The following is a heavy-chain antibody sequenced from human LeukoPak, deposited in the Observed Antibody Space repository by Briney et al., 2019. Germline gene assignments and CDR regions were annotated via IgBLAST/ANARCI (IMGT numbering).Heavy chain of an antibody. Sequence: GSLRLSCAASGFPFSSYWMSWVCQAPGKGLEWVANIKQDGSEKYYVDSVKGRFTISRDNAKNSLYLQMNSLRAEDTAVYYCARDGHFNTFHIWGQGTMVTVSS. V-gene: IGHV3-7*03. D-gene: IGHD2/OR15-2a*01. J-gene: IGHJ3*02. CDR2: IKQDGSEK. CDR3: ARDGHFNTFHI. CDR1: GFPFSSYW.